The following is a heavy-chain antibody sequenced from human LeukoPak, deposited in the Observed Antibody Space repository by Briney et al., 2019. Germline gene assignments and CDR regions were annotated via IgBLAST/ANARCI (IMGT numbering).Heavy chain of an antibody. CDR1: GGPFSGYY. CDR3: GRGGGSY. Sequence: PSETLSLTCAVYGGPFSGYYWSWIRQPPGKGLEWIGEINQSGSTNYNPSLKSRVTISVDRSKNQFSLKLSSVTAADTGVYYCGRGGGSYWGQGTLVTVSS. J-gene: IGHJ4*02. D-gene: IGHD3-16*01. V-gene: IGHV4-34*01. CDR2: INQSGST.